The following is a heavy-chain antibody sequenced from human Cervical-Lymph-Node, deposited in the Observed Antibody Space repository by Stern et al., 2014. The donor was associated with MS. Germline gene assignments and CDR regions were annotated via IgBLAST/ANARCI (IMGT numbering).Heavy chain of an antibody. CDR3: ARDLSGRSDS. CDR2: INEDGHLT. V-gene: IGHV3-74*03. Sequence: EVQLVESGGRFVQPGGSLRLSCEDSGYTFSRFWMHWVRQVPGTGLVWVSRINEDGHLTAYADSVRGRFTISRDNAKRTLYLQMNSLGAEDTAIYYCARDLSGRSDSWGQGTLVTVSS. D-gene: IGHD1-26*01. J-gene: IGHJ4*02. CDR1: GYTFSRFW.